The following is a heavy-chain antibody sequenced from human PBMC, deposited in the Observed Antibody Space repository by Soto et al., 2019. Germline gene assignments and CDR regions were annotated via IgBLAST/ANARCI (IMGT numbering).Heavy chain of an antibody. CDR2: IYSGGST. J-gene: IGHJ6*02. D-gene: IGHD1-26*01. CDR1: GFTVSSNY. Sequence: GGSLRLSCAASGFTVSSNYMSWVRQAPGKGLEWVSVIYSGGSTYYADSVKGRFTISRDNSKNTLYLQMNSLRAEDTAVYYCARTWFNSPTRGAYGMDVWGPGTTITVYS. V-gene: IGHV3-53*01. CDR3: ARTWFNSPTRGAYGMDV.